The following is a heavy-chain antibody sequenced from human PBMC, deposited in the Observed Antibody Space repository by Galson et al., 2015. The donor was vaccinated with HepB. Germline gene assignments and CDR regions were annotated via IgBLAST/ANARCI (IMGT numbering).Heavy chain of an antibody. CDR3: ARVDIVGASPYLDY. J-gene: IGHJ4*02. Sequence: SLRLSCAASGFTFSDYAMAWVRQAPGKGLEWVSTISATGAATYYADSVKGRFTVSRDNSKNTPYLQMNSLRAEDTAVYYCARVDIVGASPYLDYWGQGTLVTVSS. D-gene: IGHD1-26*01. V-gene: IGHV3-23*01. CDR1: GFTFSDYA. CDR2: ISATGAAT.